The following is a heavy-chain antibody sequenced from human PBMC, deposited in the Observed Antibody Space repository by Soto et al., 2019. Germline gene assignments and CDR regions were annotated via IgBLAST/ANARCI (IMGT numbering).Heavy chain of an antibody. CDR3: AKDRDYYGSGALDY. CDR1: GFTFSSYA. J-gene: IGHJ4*02. V-gene: IGHV3-23*01. CDR2: ISGSGGST. Sequence: EVQLLESGGGLVQPGGSLRLSCAASGFTFSSYAMSWVRQAPGKGLEWVSAISGSGGSTYYADSVKGRLTISRDNSKNTLYLQMNSLRAEDTAVYYCAKDRDYYGSGALDYWGPGTLVTVSS. D-gene: IGHD3-10*01.